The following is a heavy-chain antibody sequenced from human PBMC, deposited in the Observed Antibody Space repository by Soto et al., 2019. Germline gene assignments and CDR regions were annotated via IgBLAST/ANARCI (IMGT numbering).Heavy chain of an antibody. J-gene: IGHJ3*02. CDR2: IYYSGST. CDR1: GGSISSYY. CDR3: ATGGIVVVRDAFDI. D-gene: IGHD3-22*01. V-gene: IGHV4-59*01. Sequence: SETLSLTCTVSGGSISSYYWSWIRQPPGKGLEWIGYIYYSGSTNYNPSLKSRVTISVDTSKNQFSLKLSSVTAADTAVYYCATGGIVVVRDAFDIWGQGTMVTVS.